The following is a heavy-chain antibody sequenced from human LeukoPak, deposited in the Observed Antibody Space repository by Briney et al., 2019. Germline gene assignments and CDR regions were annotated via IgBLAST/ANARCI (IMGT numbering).Heavy chain of an antibody. D-gene: IGHD3-22*01. Sequence: GGSLRLSCAASGFTFDDYAMHWVRQAPGKGLEWVSGISWNSGTIGYADSVKGRFTISRDNAKNFLFLQMNSLRAEDTAVYYCVKDLSHNYDSSGVLDYWGQGTLVTVSS. V-gene: IGHV3-9*01. CDR2: ISWNSGTI. CDR1: GFTFDDYA. J-gene: IGHJ4*02. CDR3: VKDLSHNYDSSGVLDY.